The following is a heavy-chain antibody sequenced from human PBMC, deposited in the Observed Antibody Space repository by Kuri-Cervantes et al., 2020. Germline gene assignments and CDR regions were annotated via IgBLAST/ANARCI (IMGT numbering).Heavy chain of an antibody. V-gene: IGHV3-7*01. J-gene: IGHJ5*02. CDR3: ARDLSNYYGSGSYDNWFVP. CDR1: GFTFSSYS. D-gene: IGHD3-10*01. Sequence: GGSLRLSCAASGFTFSSYSMNWVRQAPGKGLEWVASIRQDGSEMLYVDSVRGRFTISRDNARNSLHLQMNSLRAEDTAVYYCARDLSNYYGSGSYDNWFVPWGQGTLVTVSS. CDR2: IRQDGSEM.